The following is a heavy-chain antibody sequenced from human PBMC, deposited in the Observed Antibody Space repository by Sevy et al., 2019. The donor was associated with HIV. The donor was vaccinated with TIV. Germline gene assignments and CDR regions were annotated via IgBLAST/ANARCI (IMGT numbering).Heavy chain of an antibody. CDR3: ASSGPYSSSWYHWYFDL. CDR2: IYSGGST. V-gene: IGHV3-53*01. CDR1: GFTVSSNY. J-gene: IGHJ2*01. D-gene: IGHD6-13*01. Sequence: GGSLRLSCAASGFTVSSNYMSWVRQAPGKGLEWVSVIYSGGSTYYADSVKGRFTISRDNSKNTLYLQMNSLRAEDTAVYYCASSGPYSSSWYHWYFDLWGRSTLVTVSS.